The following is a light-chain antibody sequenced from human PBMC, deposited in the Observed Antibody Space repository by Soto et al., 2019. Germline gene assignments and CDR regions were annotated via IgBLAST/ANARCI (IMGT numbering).Light chain of an antibody. CDR2: GAS. V-gene: IGKV3-20*01. CDR3: QQYGSSPR. CDR1: QSVSSSY. J-gene: IGKJ1*01. Sequence: EIVLTQSPGTLSLSPGERATLSCRASQSVSSSYLAWYQQQPGQAPRLLIYGASSRATGIPDRFSGSGSGTDFTLTISRLEPEDCAVYYCQQYGSSPRFGQGTKVDIK.